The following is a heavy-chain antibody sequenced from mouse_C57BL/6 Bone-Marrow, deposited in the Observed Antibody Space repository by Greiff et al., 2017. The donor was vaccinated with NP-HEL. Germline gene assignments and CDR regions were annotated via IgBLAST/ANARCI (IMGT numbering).Heavy chain of an antibody. V-gene: IGHV12-3*01. D-gene: IGHD3-1*01. Sequence: VKLLESGPGLVKPSQSLFLTCSITGFPITSGYYWIWIRQSPGKPLEWMGYITHSGETFYNPSLQSPISITRETSKNQSFLQVNSVTTEDTARYYCAGDSGLGYPFAYWGQGTLVTVSA. CDR3: AGDSGLGYPFAY. CDR1: GFPITSGYY. J-gene: IGHJ3*01. CDR2: ITHSGET.